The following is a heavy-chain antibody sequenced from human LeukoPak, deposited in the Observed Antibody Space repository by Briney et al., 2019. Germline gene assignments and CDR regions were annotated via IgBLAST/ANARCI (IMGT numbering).Heavy chain of an antibody. Sequence: GGSLRLSCAASGFTFSSYSMNWVRQAPGKGLEWVSSISSSSSYIYYADSVKGRFTISRDNAKNSLYLQLNSLRAEDTAVYYCARGGTMVRGVGLDPWGQGTLVTVSS. V-gene: IGHV3-21*01. CDR2: ISSSSSYI. J-gene: IGHJ5*02. CDR3: ARGGTMVRGVGLDP. CDR1: GFTFSSYS. D-gene: IGHD3-10*01.